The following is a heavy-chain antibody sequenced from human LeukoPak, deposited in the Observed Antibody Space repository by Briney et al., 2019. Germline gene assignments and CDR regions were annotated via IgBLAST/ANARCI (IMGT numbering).Heavy chain of an antibody. D-gene: IGHD3-10*01. J-gene: IGHJ6*02. V-gene: IGHV1-69*13. CDR3: ASADFTMFRGVHSYYYFGMDV. CDR2: IIPLFGTA. CDR1: GGSFDNYA. Sequence: SVKVSCKASGGSFDNYAISWVRQAPGQGLAWMGGIIPLFGTANYAQKFQGRVTISADESTSTAYMELSSQRSEDTGVYYCASADFTMFRGVHSYYYFGMDVWGQGTTVTVSS.